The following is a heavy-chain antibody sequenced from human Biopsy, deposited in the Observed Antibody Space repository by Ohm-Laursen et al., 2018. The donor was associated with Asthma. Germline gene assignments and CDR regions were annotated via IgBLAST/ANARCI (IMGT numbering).Heavy chain of an antibody. CDR3: ARGDSSNWSHYYFDY. J-gene: IGHJ4*02. D-gene: IGHD3-22*01. CDR1: GFTFNYYS. V-gene: IGHV3-21*03. Sequence: SLRLSCAASGFTFNYYSINWVRQAPGKGLEWVASISSGTTYIYYADSVKGRFTISRDNGKNSLFLQMSSLRAEDTAVYYCARGDSSNWSHYYFDYWGQGTLVTVSS. CDR2: ISSGTTYI.